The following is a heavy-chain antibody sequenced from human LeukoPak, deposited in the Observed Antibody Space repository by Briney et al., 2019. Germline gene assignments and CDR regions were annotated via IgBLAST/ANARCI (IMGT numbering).Heavy chain of an antibody. Sequence: GASVKVSCKASGYTFTGYYIHWVRQAPGQGLEWMGWINPNSGGTNYAQKFTGRVTMTRDTSISTAYMELSRLTSDDTAVHYCARDLYYYASGSYARPYYFDYWGQGTLVTVSS. CDR2: INPNSGGT. D-gene: IGHD3-10*01. J-gene: IGHJ4*02. CDR3: ARDLYYYASGSYARPYYFDY. CDR1: GYTFTGYY. V-gene: IGHV1-2*02.